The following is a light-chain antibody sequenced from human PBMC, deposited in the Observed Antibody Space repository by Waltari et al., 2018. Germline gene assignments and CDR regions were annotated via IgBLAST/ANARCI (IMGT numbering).Light chain of an antibody. J-gene: IGKJ4*01. Sequence: DVVMTQTPFSLSVTPGQPASLSCKSSQSLLYSDGKTYLDWYLKKPGQSPPLLIYEVSSRVSGVPDRFSGSGSGTDFTLKSSRVEAEDVGVYYCMQAIHLPLTFGGGTKVEIK. CDR3: MQAIHLPLT. CDR2: EVS. V-gene: IGKV2-29*02. CDR1: QSLLYSDGKTY.